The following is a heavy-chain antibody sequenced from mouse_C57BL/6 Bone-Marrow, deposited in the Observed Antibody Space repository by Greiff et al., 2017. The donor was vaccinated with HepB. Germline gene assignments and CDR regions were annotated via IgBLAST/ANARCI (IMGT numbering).Heavy chain of an antibody. Sequence: QVQLQQSGAELAKPGASVKLSCKASGYTFTSYWMHWVKQRPGQGLEWIGYINPRSGYTKYNQKFKDKATLTADKSSSTAYMQLISLTYEDSAVYYCARPTITTPLYAMDYWGQGTSVTVSS. J-gene: IGHJ4*01. CDR1: GYTFTSYW. V-gene: IGHV1-7*01. CDR2: INPRSGYT. CDR3: ARPTITTPLYAMDY. D-gene: IGHD1-1*01.